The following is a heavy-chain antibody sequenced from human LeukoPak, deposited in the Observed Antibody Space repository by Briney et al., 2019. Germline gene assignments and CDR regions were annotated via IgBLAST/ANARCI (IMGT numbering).Heavy chain of an antibody. CDR3: ARWELYDYFDY. V-gene: IGHV1-18*01. D-gene: IGHD1-26*01. CDR1: GYTFTSYG. J-gene: IGHJ4*02. Sequence: ASVKVSCKASGYTFTSYGISWVRHAPAQGLEWMGWISAYNGNTNYAQKLQGRVTMTTDTSTSTAYMELRSLRSDDTAVYYCARWELYDYFDYWGQGTLVTVSS. CDR2: ISAYNGNT.